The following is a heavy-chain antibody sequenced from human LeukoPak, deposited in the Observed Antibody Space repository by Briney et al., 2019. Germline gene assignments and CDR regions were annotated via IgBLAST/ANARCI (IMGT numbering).Heavy chain of an antibody. Sequence: GGSLRLSCAASGFTFSVHGMGWVRQAPGEGLEWVAIIWYNGSTKYYAESVKGRFSISRDNAKNTLYLQMSSLRAEDTAVYYCARDPYGSGDGYFDYWGQGTLVTVSS. CDR1: GFTFSVHG. D-gene: IGHD3-10*01. V-gene: IGHV3-33*01. CDR2: IWYNGSTK. CDR3: ARDPYGSGDGYFDY. J-gene: IGHJ4*02.